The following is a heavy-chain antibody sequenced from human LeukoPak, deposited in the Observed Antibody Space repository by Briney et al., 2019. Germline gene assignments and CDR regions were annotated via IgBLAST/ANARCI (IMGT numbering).Heavy chain of an antibody. CDR3: AKAMQGTYDFWSKDYYYMDV. CDR1: GFSFSTYG. CDR2: IRYDGSNK. Sequence: GGSLRLSCAASGFSFSTYGIHWVRQAPGKGLEWVAFIRYDGSNKYYADSVKGRFTISRDNSKNTLYLQMNSLRAEDTAVYYCAKAMQGTYDFWSKDYYYMDVWGKGTTVTVSS. V-gene: IGHV3-30*02. D-gene: IGHD3-3*01. J-gene: IGHJ6*03.